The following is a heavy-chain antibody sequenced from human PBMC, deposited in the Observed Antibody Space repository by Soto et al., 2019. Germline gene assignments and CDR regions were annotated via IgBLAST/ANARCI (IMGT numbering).Heavy chain of an antibody. D-gene: IGHD5-18*01. J-gene: IGHJ6*02. CDR1: GGSISSGDYY. Sequence: TSETLSLTCTVSGGSISSGDYYWIWIRHPPGKGLEWIGYIYYSGTTYYNPSLKSRVTISVDTSKNQFSLKVSSVTAADTAVYYCARALIQLWPHYYYGMDVWGQGTTVTVSS. CDR3: ARALIQLWPHYYYGMDV. CDR2: IYYSGTT. V-gene: IGHV4-30-4*01.